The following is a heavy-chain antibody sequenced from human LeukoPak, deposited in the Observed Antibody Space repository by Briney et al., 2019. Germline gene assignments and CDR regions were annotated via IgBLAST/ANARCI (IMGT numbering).Heavy chain of an antibody. CDR3: AILAAPTYYFDY. CDR2: ISGSGSGT. CDR1: GFTFSSYA. V-gene: IGHV3-23*01. J-gene: IGHJ4*02. D-gene: IGHD6-13*01. Sequence: GGSLRLSCAASGFTFSSYAMSWVRQAPGKGLEWVSGISGSGSGTYYPDSVKGRFTISRDNSKNTLYLQMNSLRAEDTAVYYCAILAAPTYYFDYWGQGTLVTVSS.